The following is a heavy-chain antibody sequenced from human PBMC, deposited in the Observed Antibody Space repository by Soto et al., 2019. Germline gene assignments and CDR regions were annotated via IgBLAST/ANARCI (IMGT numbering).Heavy chain of an antibody. V-gene: IGHV1-2*02. Sequence: QLHLVQSGAVVKKPGASVTVSCSASGYPVTAYYMHWVRQAPGRGREWMGGITPATGAAKYTQTFRGRVTMTRAPSTSTVFMELRGLTSEDTAVFYGARGGGVGVAGSAAFDMWGQGTLVTVSS. CDR1: GYPVTAYY. D-gene: IGHD3-3*01. J-gene: IGHJ3*02. CDR2: ITPATGAA. CDR3: ARGGGVGVAGSAAFDM.